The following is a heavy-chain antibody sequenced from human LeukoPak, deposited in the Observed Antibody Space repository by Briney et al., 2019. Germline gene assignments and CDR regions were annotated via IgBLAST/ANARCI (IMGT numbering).Heavy chain of an antibody. CDR2: VHLSGAS. CDR1: GGSILTTNW. V-gene: IGHV4-4*02. D-gene: IGHD1-26*01. J-gene: IGHJ4*02. CDR3: ARESGASCPSGF. Sequence: SGTLSLTCAVSGGSILTTNWWSWVRQPPGKGLEWIGEVHLSGASNYNPSLKSRVSMSIDNSKNQLSLKLTSVTAADTAIYYCARESGASCPSGFWGQGTLVTVSS.